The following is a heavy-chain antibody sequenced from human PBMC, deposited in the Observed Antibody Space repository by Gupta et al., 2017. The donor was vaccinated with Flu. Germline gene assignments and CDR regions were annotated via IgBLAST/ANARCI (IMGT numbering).Heavy chain of an antibody. Sequence: QVQLVQSGAEVQKRGSSVKVSCKAPGGTFSSYAISWVRQSPGHGLEWLGGRLPIFGTANYAQKFQGRVTSAADESTSTAYMELSRLRSENTAVYYCARRCSSTSCYHGMDVWGQGTTVTVSS. J-gene: IGHJ6*02. D-gene: IGHD2-2*01. CDR2: RLPIFGTA. CDR3: ARRCSSTSCYHGMDV. CDR1: GGTFSSYA. V-gene: IGHV1-69*01.